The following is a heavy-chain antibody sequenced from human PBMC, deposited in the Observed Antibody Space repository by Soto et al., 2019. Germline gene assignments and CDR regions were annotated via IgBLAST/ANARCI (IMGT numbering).Heavy chain of an antibody. D-gene: IGHD1-20*01. CDR2: IYYSGST. CDR1: GGSVSSGSYY. Sequence: SETLSLTCTVSGGSVSSGSYYWSWIRQPPGKGLEWIGYIYYSGSTNYNPSLKSRVTISVDTSKNQFSLKLSSVTAADTAVYYCARSVYNWNGDSWFDPWGQGTLVTVSS. J-gene: IGHJ5*02. V-gene: IGHV4-61*01. CDR3: ARSVYNWNGDSWFDP.